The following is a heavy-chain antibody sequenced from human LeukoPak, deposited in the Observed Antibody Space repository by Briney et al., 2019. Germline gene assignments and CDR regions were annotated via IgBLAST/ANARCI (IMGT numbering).Heavy chain of an antibody. CDR3: ARDPDGDLNFYF. J-gene: IGHJ4*02. CDR1: GYTFTDYG. V-gene: IGHV1-18*01. CDR2: IDTYNHDT. Sequence: ASVKVSCQASGYTFTDYGISWVRQAPGQGLEWMGWIDTYNHDTNYAQIYQGRVTMTTDQSTSTAYIELRSLKSHASILYCCARDPDGDLNFYFWGEKTLVTVSS. D-gene: IGHD4-17*01.